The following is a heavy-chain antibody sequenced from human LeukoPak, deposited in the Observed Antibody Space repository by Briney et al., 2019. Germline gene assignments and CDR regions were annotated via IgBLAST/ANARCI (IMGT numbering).Heavy chain of an antibody. J-gene: IGHJ4*02. Sequence: GGSLRLSCAASGFTFSNSAMSWVRQAPGKGLEWVSTLSGSGITTYYADSVKGRFTISRDNSKNTLYLQMNSLRAEDTAVYYCATSSAMSCSSTTCYSDYWGQGALVTVSS. CDR3: ATSSAMSCSSTTCYSDY. CDR1: GFTFSNSA. V-gene: IGHV3-23*01. D-gene: IGHD2-2*01. CDR2: LSGSGITT.